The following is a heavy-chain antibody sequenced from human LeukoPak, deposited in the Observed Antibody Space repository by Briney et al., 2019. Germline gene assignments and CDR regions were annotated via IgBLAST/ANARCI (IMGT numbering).Heavy chain of an antibody. J-gene: IGHJ6*03. V-gene: IGHV3-66*01. CDR1: GFTFSSYA. CDR2: IYSGGNT. CDR3: ALTAYGSGNYYMDV. D-gene: IGHD3-10*01. Sequence: GGSLRLSCAASGFTFSSYAMSWVRQAPGKGLEWVSVIYSGGNTYYAESVKGRFTISRDNSKNTLYLQMNSLRAEDTAVYYYALTAYGSGNYYMDVWGKGTTVTISS.